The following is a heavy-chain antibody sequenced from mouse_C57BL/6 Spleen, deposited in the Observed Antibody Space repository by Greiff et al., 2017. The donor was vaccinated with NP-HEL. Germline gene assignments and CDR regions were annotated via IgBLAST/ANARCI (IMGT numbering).Heavy chain of an antibody. CDR3: ARHEGVLGYYYAMDY. CDR2: ISGGGGNT. J-gene: IGHJ4*01. V-gene: IGHV5-9*01. Sequence: EVNVVESGGGLVKPGGSLKLSCAASGFTFSSYTMSWVRQTPEKRLEWVATISGGGGNTYYPDSVKGRFTISRDNAKNTLYLQMSSLRSEDTALYYCARHEGVLGYYYAMDYWGQGTSVTVSS. D-gene: IGHD4-1*01. CDR1: GFTFSSYT.